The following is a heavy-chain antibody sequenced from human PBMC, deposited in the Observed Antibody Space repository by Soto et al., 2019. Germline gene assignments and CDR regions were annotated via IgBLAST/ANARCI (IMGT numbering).Heavy chain of an antibody. V-gene: IGHV3-30-3*01. CDR3: ARDGEWELTDYYYYGMDV. J-gene: IGHJ6*02. CDR2: ISYDGSNK. D-gene: IGHD1-26*01. CDR1: GFTFSSYA. Sequence: PVGSLRLSCAASGFTFSSYAMHWVRQAPGKGLEWVAVISYDGSNKYYADSVKGRFTISRDNSKNTLYLQMNSLRAEDTAVHYCARDGEWELTDYYYYGMDVWGQGTTVTVSS.